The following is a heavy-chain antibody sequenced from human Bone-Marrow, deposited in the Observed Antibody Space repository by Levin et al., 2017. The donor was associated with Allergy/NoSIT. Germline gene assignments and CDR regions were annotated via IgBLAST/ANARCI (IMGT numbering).Heavy chain of an antibody. CDR2: IYFSGRT. J-gene: IGHJ6*03. CDR3: ARLSSSFSGDYYYYYMDV. CDR1: GGSISSYY. Sequence: GSLRLSCTVSGGSISSYYWSWIRQPPGKGLEWIGYIYFSGRTDYNPSLKSRLTISIDTSKNHFSLKLSSVTAADTAVYYCARLSSSFSGDYYYYYMDVWGNGTTVTVSS. D-gene: IGHD3-10*01. V-gene: IGHV4-59*08.